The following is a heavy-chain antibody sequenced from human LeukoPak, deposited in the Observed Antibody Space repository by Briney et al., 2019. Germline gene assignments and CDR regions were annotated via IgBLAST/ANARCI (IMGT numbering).Heavy chain of an antibody. CDR3: ARDGYCSSPSCYTSYYYYGMDV. D-gene: IGHD2-2*02. J-gene: IGHJ6*02. Sequence: SGGSLRLSCAASGFTFSSYAMHWVRQAPGKGLEWVAVISYDGSNKYYADSVKGRFTISRDNSKNTLYLQMNSLRAEDTAVYYCARDGYCSSPSCYTSYYYYGMDVWGQGTTVTVSS. V-gene: IGHV3-30-3*01. CDR2: ISYDGSNK. CDR1: GFTFSSYA.